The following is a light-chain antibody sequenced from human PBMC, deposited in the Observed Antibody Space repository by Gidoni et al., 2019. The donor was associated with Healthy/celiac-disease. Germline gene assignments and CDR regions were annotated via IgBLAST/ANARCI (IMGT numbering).Light chain of an antibody. J-gene: IGKJ2*04. CDR3: QQYGSSPPSS. V-gene: IGKV3-20*01. CDR2: GAS. Sequence: EIVLTQSPCTLSLSPGERATLSCRASQSVSSCYLAWYQQKPGQAPRLLIYGASSRATGIPDRFSGSGSGTDFTLTISRLEPEDFAVYYCQQYGSSPPSSFGQGTKLEIK. CDR1: QSVSSCY.